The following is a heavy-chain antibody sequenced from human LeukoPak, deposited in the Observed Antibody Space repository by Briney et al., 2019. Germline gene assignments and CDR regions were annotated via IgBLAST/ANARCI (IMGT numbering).Heavy chain of an antibody. J-gene: IGHJ3*01. D-gene: IGHD1-26*01. Sequence: GGSLRLSCAASGFILDDYAMHWVRHAPGQGLEWVSSISWDGRNMAYAASVKGRFTISRDNAQNSLYLQMYSLKIDDTAFYYCIKDMGFDLLKDAFDLWGQGMLVTVSS. V-gene: IGHV3-9*01. CDR2: ISWDGRNM. CDR1: GFILDDYA. CDR3: IKDMGFDLLKDAFDL.